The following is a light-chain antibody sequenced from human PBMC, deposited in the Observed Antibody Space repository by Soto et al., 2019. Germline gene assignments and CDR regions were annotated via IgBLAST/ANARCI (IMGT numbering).Light chain of an antibody. CDR3: SSYTTGRSLPWV. CDR2: GVN. Sequence: QSALTQPASVSGSPGQSITISCTGSTNDIGTYEYVSWHQHHPGKAPKLVIFGVNDRPSGISDRFSGSKSGNTASLTISGLQLEDEAVYYGSSYTTGRSLPWVFGTGTKVTVL. V-gene: IGLV2-14*01. CDR1: TNDIGTYEY. J-gene: IGLJ1*01.